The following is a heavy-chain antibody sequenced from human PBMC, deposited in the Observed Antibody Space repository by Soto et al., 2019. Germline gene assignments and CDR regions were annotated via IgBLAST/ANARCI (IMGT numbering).Heavy chain of an antibody. CDR2: VSYDASSQ. Sequence: GGSLRLSCAASGFTFRGYGMHWVRQAPGKGLEWVAAVSYDASSQYYADSVKGRFTISRDNSKNTLNLQMNSLRPDDTALYYCARGNPSRGWSHNGESAFDFWGQGTMVTVSS. CDR3: ARGNPSRGWSHNGESAFDF. J-gene: IGHJ3*01. CDR1: GFTFRGYG. V-gene: IGHV3-30*03. D-gene: IGHD3-10*01.